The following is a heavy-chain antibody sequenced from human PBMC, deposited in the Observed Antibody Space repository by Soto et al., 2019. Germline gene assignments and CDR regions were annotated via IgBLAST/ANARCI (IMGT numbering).Heavy chain of an antibody. CDR3: ARDPYMITFGGVISGMDV. V-gene: IGHV3-11*01. J-gene: IGHJ6*02. CDR2: ISSSGSTI. Sequence: GGSLRLSCAASGFTFSDYYMSWIRQAPGKGLEWVSYISSSGSTIYYADSVKSRFTISRDNAKNSLYLQMNSLRAEDTAVYYCARDPYMITFGGVISGMDVWGQGTTVTVSS. D-gene: IGHD3-16*02. CDR1: GFTFSDYY.